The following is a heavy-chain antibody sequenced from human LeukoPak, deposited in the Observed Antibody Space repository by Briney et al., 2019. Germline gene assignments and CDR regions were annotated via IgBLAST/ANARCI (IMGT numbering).Heavy chain of an antibody. CDR3: AKESNSSDNWYFDL. V-gene: IGHV4-4*02. D-gene: IGHD2/OR15-2a*01. CDR2: IYHSGST. CDR1: GGSISSSNW. Sequence: KASETLSLTCAVSGGSISSSNWWSWVRQPPGKGLEWIGEIYHSGSTNYNPSLKSRVTISVDKSKNQFSLKLSSVTAADTAVYYCAKESNSSDNWYFDLWGRGTLVTVSS. J-gene: IGHJ2*01.